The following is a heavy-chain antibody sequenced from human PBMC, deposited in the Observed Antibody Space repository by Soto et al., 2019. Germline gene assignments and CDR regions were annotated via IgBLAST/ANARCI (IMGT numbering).Heavy chain of an antibody. CDR1: GFTCSRYG. CDR2: ISYDGSNK. J-gene: IGHJ4*02. CDR3: AKRSSSSTFDY. D-gene: IGHD6-6*01. V-gene: IGHV3-30*18. Sequence: PGGSLRLSCAASGFTCSRYGMHWVRQAPGKGLEWVAVISYDGSNKYYADSVKGRFTISRDNSKNTLYLQMNSLRAEDTAVYYCAKRSSSSTFDYWGQGTLVTVSS.